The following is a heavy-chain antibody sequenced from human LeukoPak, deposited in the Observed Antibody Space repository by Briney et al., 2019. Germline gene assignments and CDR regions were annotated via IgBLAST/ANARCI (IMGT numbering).Heavy chain of an antibody. Sequence: PGGSLRLSCAASGFTFSSYAMSWIRQAPGKGLEWVSVISGSGGTTYYADSVKGRFTISRDISENTLSLQMNSLRAEDTAVYYCAKHLGDSEYYGIDVWGQGTTVTVSS. J-gene: IGHJ6*02. D-gene: IGHD3-16*01. V-gene: IGHV3-23*01. CDR1: GFTFSSYA. CDR3: AKHLGDSEYYGIDV. CDR2: ISGSGGTT.